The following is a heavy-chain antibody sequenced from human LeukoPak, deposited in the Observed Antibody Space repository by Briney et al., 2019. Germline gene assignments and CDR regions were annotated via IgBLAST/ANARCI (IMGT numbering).Heavy chain of an antibody. CDR1: GFTFSNYG. V-gene: IGHV3-30*02. J-gene: IGHJ4*02. Sequence: GGSLRLSCAASGFTFSNYGMHWVRQAPGKGLEWVAFIRSDGINKYHADSVKGRFTISRDNAKNSLYLQMNSLRAEDTAVYYYARGSDIVVVVAANGFDYWGQGTLVTVSS. CDR2: IRSDGINK. CDR3: ARGSDIVVVVAANGFDY. D-gene: IGHD2-15*01.